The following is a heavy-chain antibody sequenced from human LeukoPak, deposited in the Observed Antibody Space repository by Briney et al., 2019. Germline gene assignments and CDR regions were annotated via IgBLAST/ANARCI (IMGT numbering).Heavy chain of an antibody. CDR3: AILQYSSSWSRGFDP. V-gene: IGHV4-34*01. CDR2: INHRGST. J-gene: IGHJ5*02. Sequence: SETLSLTCAVYGGSFSGYYWSWIRQPPGRGREGIGEINHRGSTNYNPSLKSRVTISVDTSENQFSLKLSSVTAADTAVYYCAILQYSSSWSRGFDPWGQGTLVTVSS. D-gene: IGHD6-13*01. CDR1: GGSFSGYY.